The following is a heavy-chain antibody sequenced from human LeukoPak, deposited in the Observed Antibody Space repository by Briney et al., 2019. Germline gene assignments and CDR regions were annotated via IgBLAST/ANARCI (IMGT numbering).Heavy chain of an antibody. CDR2: VFSSGST. V-gene: IGHV4-39*01. J-gene: IGHJ4*02. CDR1: GGSISSGSYY. Sequence: PSETLSLTCTVSGGSISSGSYYWGWIRQPPGTGLEWIGSVFSSGSTYYNPSLKSRVTMSVDTSKNQFSLKLTSVTAADTAVYYCASNIIVVTAYFDYWGQGTLVTVSS. D-gene: IGHD2-21*02. CDR3: ASNIIVVTAYFDY.